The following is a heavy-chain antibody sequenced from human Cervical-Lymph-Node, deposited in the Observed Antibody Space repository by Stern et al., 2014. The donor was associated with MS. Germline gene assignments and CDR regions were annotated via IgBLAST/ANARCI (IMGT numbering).Heavy chain of an antibody. Sequence: QVQLVQSGADVKKPGYSVKVSCTASGDTFINFGISWVRQAPGQGLEWMGGFIPLFGTTEYAQKFQGRVTISADESATTVYMELSGLRSEDTAVYYCARDNDDNGMDVWGQGTTVTVTS. CDR2: FIPLFGTT. V-gene: IGHV1-69*01. CDR1: GDTFINFG. J-gene: IGHJ6*02. CDR3: ARDNDDNGMDV. D-gene: IGHD1-1*01.